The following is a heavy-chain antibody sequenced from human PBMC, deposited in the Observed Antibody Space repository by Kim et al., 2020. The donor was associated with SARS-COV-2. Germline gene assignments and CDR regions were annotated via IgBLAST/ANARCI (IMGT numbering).Heavy chain of an antibody. V-gene: IGHV3-30*07. CDR3: ARTGHYSGSWYYFDY. Sequence: DSVKGRFTISRDKSKNTLKLQMIGLVAEATAVYYCARTGHYSGSWYYFDYWAQGTLVTVSS. D-gene: IGHD6-13*01. J-gene: IGHJ4*02.